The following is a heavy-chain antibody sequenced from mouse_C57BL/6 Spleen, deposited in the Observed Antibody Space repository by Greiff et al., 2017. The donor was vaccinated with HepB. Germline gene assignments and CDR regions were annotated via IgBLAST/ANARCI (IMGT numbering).Heavy chain of an antibody. Sequence: DVMLVESGGDLVKPGGSLKLSCAASGFTFSSYGMSWVRQTPDKRLEWVATISSGGSYTYYPDSVKGRFTISRDNAKNTLYLQMSSLKSEDTAMYYCARPDYGSFDYWGQGTTLTVSS. CDR1: GFTFSSYG. CDR2: ISSGGSYT. V-gene: IGHV5-6*02. J-gene: IGHJ2*01. CDR3: ARPDYGSFDY. D-gene: IGHD2-2*01.